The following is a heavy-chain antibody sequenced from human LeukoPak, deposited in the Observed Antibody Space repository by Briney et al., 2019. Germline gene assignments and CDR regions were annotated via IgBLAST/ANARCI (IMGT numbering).Heavy chain of an antibody. Sequence: PSETLSLTCAVYGGSFSGYYWSWIRQPPGKGLEWIGEINHSGSTNYNPSLKSRVTISVDTSKNQFSLKLSSVTAADTAVYYCAILGYSSGWYVTAGFDYWGQGTLVTVSS. CDR3: AILGYSSGWYVTAGFDY. V-gene: IGHV4-34*01. D-gene: IGHD6-19*01. CDR1: GGSFSGYY. CDR2: INHSGST. J-gene: IGHJ4*02.